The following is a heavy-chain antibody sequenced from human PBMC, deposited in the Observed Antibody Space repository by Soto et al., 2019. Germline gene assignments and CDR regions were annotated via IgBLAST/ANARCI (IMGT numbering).Heavy chain of an antibody. D-gene: IGHD6-19*01. V-gene: IGHV1-18*01. CDR2: ISAYNGNT. CDR3: SRDRGVAPPVAGNTHYYYYMDV. J-gene: IGHJ6*03. CDR1: GYSFTNYG. Sequence: QDQLVQSGVEVKKPGASVKVSCKASGYSFTNYGITWVRQAPGQGFEWMGWISAYNGNTNYAQKFQGRVTLTTDASTSTDYLEWRSLRSDDTAVYYCSRDRGVAPPVAGNTHYYYYMDVWGKVTTVTVSS.